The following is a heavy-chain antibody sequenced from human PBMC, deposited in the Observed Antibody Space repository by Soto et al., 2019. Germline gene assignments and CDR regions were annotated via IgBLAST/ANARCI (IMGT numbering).Heavy chain of an antibody. D-gene: IGHD3-10*01. J-gene: IGHJ6*03. CDR2: ISYDGSNK. CDR1: GFTFSSYG. Sequence: QVQLVESGGGVVQPGRSLRLSCAASGFTFSSYGMHWVRQAPGKGLEWVAVISYDGSNKYYADSVKGRFTISRDNSKNTRYLQMNSLRAEDTAVYYCAKDGLWFGEEEVHQGYYYYYYMDVWGKGTTVTVSS. CDR3: AKDGLWFGEEEVHQGYYYYYYMDV. V-gene: IGHV3-30*18.